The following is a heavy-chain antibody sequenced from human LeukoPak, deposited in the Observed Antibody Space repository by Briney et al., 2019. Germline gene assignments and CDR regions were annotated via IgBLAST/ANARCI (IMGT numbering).Heavy chain of an antibody. J-gene: IGHJ6*03. CDR3: ARGQRRITIFGVVTNYYYYVDV. V-gene: IGHV3-7*04. D-gene: IGHD3-3*01. CDR1: GFTFSSYW. Sequence: GGSLRLSCAASGFTFSSYWMSWVRQAPGKGLEWVANIRQDGSEKYYVDSVKGRFTISRDNAKNSLYLQMNSLRAEDTAVYYCARGQRRITIFGVVTNYYYYVDVWGKGTTVTVSS. CDR2: IRQDGSEK.